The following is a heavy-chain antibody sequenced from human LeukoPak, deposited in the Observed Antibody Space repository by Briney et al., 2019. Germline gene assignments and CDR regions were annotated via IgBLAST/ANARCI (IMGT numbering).Heavy chain of an antibody. D-gene: IGHD3-22*01. V-gene: IGHV3-21*01. CDR3: AREQEVDDSSGYYAYYYYYGMDV. J-gene: IGHJ6*02. CDR1: GFTFSSYS. CDR2: ISSSSSYI. Sequence: GGSLRLSCAASGFTFSSYSMNWVRQAPGKGLEWVSSISSSSSYIYYADSVKGRFTISRDNAKNSLYLQMNGLRAGDTAVYYCAREQEVDDSSGYYAYYYYYGMDVWGQGTTVTVSS.